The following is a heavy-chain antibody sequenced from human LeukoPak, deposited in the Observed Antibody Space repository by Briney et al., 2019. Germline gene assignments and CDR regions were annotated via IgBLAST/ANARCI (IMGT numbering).Heavy chain of an antibody. CDR1: GGSISSYY. D-gene: IGHD5-12*01. CDR2: IYTSGST. J-gene: IGHJ4*02. Sequence: SETLSLTCTVSGGSISSYYWSWIRQPAGKGLEWIGRIYTSGSTKYNPSLKSRVTISVDTSKNQFSLKLTSVTAADTAVYYCARGKGYSGYDRYYFDYWGQGTLVTVSS. V-gene: IGHV4-4*07. CDR3: ARGKGYSGYDRYYFDY.